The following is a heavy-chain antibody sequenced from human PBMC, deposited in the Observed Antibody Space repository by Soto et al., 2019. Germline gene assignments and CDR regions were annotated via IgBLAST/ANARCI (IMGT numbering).Heavy chain of an antibody. Sequence: GGSLRLSCAASGFTVSSNYMSWVRQAPGKGLEWVSVIYSGGSTYYADSVKGRFTISRDNSKNTLYLQMNSLRAEDTAVYYCARDRGSGRPRFDYYYYYGIDVWGQGTTVTV. V-gene: IGHV3-53*01. CDR1: GFTVSSNY. CDR2: IYSGGST. J-gene: IGHJ6*02. D-gene: IGHD3-10*01. CDR3: ARDRGSGRPRFDYYYYYGIDV.